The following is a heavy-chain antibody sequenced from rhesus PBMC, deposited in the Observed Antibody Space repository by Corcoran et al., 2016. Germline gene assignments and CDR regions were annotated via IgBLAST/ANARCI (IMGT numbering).Heavy chain of an antibody. V-gene: IGHV4-143*01. J-gene: IGHJ4*01. D-gene: IGHD2-27*01. CDR3: ARSIVVVFTANDY. CDR1: GGSISGYYY. Sequence: QVQLQESGPGLVKPSETLSLTCTVSGGSISGYYYWRCTRRPPRRGLEWIGGIYGNSASTYYNPSLKSRVTISKDTSKNQFSLKLSSVTAADTAVYYCARSIVVVFTANDYWGQGVLVTVSS. CDR2: IYGNSAST.